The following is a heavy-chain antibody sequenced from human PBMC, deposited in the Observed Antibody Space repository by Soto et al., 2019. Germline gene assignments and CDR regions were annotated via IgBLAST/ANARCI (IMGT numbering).Heavy chain of an antibody. J-gene: IGHJ4*02. CDR2: IKSKGDGGAV. CDR3: TRRPKSGDAGVGQLAY. V-gene: IGHV3-15*07. D-gene: IGHD3-10*01. Sequence: EVRLVESGGGAVKPEGSLRLSCAASGLSLSDGWMNWVRQTPGKGLEWVGRIKSKGDGGAVDYAAPVNCRFTISRDESENMWDVQMNNLNADGTGIYYCTRRPKSGDAGVGQLAYWGQGALVTVSS. CDR1: GLSLSDGW.